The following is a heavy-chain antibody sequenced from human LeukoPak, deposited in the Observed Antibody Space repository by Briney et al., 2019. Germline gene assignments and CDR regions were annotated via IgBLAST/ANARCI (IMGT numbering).Heavy chain of an antibody. D-gene: IGHD2-2*01. CDR1: GGSFSGYY. CDR2: INHSGST. V-gene: IGHV4-34*01. CDR3: ARGRRYCSSTGCQYYYYGMDV. Sequence: SETLSLTCAVYGGSFSGYYWSWIRQPPGKGLEWIGEINHSGSTNYNPSLKSRVTISVDTSKNQFSLKLSSVTAADTAVYYCARGRRYCSSTGCQYYYYGMDVWGQGATVTVSS. J-gene: IGHJ6*02.